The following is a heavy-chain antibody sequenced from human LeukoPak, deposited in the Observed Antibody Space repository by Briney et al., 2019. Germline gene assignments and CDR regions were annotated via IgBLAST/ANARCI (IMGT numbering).Heavy chain of an antibody. V-gene: IGHV3-21*01. Sequence: PGGSLRLSCAASGFTFSSYSMSWVRQAPGKGLEWVSFISSGSSYIYYADSVKGRFTISRDNGKDSLNLQMNSLRAEDTAVYYRPRELSNILIYSGSYIAYWGQGTLVTVSS. D-gene: IGHD1-26*01. CDR2: ISSGSSYI. CDR3: PRELSNILIYSGSYIAY. CDR1: GFTFSSYS. J-gene: IGHJ4*02.